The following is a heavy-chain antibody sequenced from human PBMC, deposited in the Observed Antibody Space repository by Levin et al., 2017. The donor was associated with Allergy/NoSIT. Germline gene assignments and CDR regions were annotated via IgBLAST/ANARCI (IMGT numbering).Heavy chain of an antibody. V-gene: IGHV1-69*06. Sequence: SVKVSCKASGGTFSSYAISWVRQAPGQGLEWMGGIIPIFGTANYAQKFQGRVTITADKSTSTAYMELSSLRSEDTAVYYCARQYYYDSSGYYRGWFDPWGQGTLVTVSS. CDR1: GGTFSSYA. J-gene: IGHJ5*02. CDR2: IIPIFGTA. CDR3: ARQYYYDSSGYYRGWFDP. D-gene: IGHD3-22*01.